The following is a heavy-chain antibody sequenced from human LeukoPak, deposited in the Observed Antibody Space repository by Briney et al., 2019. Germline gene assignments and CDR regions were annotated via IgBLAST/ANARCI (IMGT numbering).Heavy chain of an antibody. V-gene: IGHV3-23*01. CDR3: AKGYCSSTSCKESFFDY. J-gene: IGHJ4*02. CDR2: ISGSGGST. Sequence: PGGSLRLSCAASGVTFSSYAMNWVRQAPGKGLEWVSTISGSGGSTYYFVNGRFTISRDNSKNTLYLQMNSLRAEDTAVYYCAKGYCSSTSCKESFFDYWGQGTLVTVSS. CDR1: GVTFSSYA. D-gene: IGHD2-2*01.